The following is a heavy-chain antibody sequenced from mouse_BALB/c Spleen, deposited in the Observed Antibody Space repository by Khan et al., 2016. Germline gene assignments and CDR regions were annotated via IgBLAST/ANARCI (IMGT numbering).Heavy chain of an antibody. CDR1: GYSFIGYF. CDR2: INPYNGDT. V-gene: IGHV1-20*02. J-gene: IGHJ4*01. Sequence: EVQLVESGPELVKPGASVKISCKASGYSFIGYFMNWVMQSHGKSLEWIGRINPYNGDTFYNQKFKGKATLTVDKSSSTAHMELRSLASEDSAVYYCARDYGSPRGAMDYWGQGTSVTVSS. D-gene: IGHD1-1*01. CDR3: ARDYGSPRGAMDY.